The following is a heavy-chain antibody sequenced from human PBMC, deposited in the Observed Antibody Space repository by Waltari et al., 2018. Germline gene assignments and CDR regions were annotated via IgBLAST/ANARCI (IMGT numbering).Heavy chain of an antibody. CDR2: FYSTGSKI. V-gene: IGHV3-48*04. D-gene: IGHD5-12*01. J-gene: IGHJ3*02. CDR3: ARGYRKAFDI. Sequence: EVQLVESGGGLVQPGGSLRLSCAASGFTFSDFSMNWVRQAPGKGLGWVSYFYSTGSKIYYPDSVKGRFTISRDNAQNSLYLQMNSLRADDTAVYYCARGYRKAFDIWGQGTMVTVSS. CDR1: GFTFSDFS.